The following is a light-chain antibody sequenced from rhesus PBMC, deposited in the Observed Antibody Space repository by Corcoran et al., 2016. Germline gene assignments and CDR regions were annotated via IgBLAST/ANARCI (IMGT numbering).Light chain of an antibody. Sequence: DIQMTQSPSSLSASVGDTVTITCRSSQVINTNLAWYQQKPGRAPILLIYKASTLQSGVPSRFSGSGSGTDFTLTISSLQSEDFATYYCQQYSSSPYSFGQGTKVEIK. J-gene: IGKJ2*01. CDR2: KAS. CDR3: QQYSSSPYS. V-gene: IGKV1-25*01. CDR1: QVINTN.